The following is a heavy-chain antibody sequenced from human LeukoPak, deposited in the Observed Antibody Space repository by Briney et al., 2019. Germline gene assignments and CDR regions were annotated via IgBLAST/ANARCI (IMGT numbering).Heavy chain of an antibody. V-gene: IGHV4-59*08. Sequence: PSETLSLTCSVSGVSVTNHYWNWIRQPPGKGLEWIGYISYSGSTNYNPSLKSRVTMSLDTSKSQFSLKLSSVTAADTALYYCARHFTYYYDSSGYPRDAFDIWGQGTMVTVSS. J-gene: IGHJ3*02. D-gene: IGHD3-22*01. CDR3: ARHFTYYYDSSGYPRDAFDI. CDR1: GVSVTNHY. CDR2: ISYSGST.